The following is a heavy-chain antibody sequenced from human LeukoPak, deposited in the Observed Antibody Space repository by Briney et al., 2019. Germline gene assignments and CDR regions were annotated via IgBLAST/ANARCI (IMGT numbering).Heavy chain of an antibody. CDR1: GFIFSSYS. J-gene: IGHJ5*02. D-gene: IGHD2-2*02. Sequence: GGSLTLSCAASGFIFSSYSMNWVRQAPGKGLEWVSSISSSSSYIYYADSVKGRVTISRDNAKNSLYLQMDSLRAEDTAVYYCARDHCSSTSCYTTYNWFDPWGQGTLVTVSS. CDR2: ISSSSSYI. V-gene: IGHV3-21*01. CDR3: ARDHCSSTSCYTTYNWFDP.